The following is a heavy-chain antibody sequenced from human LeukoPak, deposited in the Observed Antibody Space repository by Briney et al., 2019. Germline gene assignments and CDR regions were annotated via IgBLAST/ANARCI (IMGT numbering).Heavy chain of an antibody. D-gene: IGHD6-6*01. CDR2: INQDGSEK. CDR1: GFTFSNYW. V-gene: IGHV3-7*02. J-gene: IGHJ6*02. CDR3: ARVSRSSSSSLVSDYYYYYGMDV. Sequence: GGSLRLSCAASGFTFSNYWMSWVRQAPGKGLEWVANINQDGSEKSYVDSVEGRFTISRDNARNTLYLQMSSLRAEDTAVYYCARVSRSSSSSLVSDYYYYYGMDVWGQGTTVTVSS.